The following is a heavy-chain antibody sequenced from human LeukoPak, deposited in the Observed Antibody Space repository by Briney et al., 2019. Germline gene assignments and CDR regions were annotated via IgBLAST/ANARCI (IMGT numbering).Heavy chain of an antibody. D-gene: IGHD3-22*01. J-gene: IGHJ4*02. V-gene: IGHV2-5*02. Sequence: SGPTLVNPTQTLTLTCSFSGFSLSTTGVSVGWIRQTPGEALEWVALIYWDDNQRYSPSLKSRLTITKHTSKNQVVLTMTNVDPADTATYYCAHRTYHYDSSGYYQRVDYWGQGTPVTVSS. CDR3: AHRTYHYDSSGYYQRVDY. CDR1: GFSLSTTGVS. CDR2: IYWDDNQ.